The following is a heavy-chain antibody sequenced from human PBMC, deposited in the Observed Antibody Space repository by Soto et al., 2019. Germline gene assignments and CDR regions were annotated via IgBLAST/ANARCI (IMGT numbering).Heavy chain of an antibody. CDR3: ARFAKEENPKVGSWYYFDY. CDR2: IYYSGRT. CDR1: GGSISSGGYF. Sequence: QVQLQESGPGLVKPSQTLSLTCTVSGGSISSGGYFWSWVRQHPGKGLEWIGNIYYSGRTYYNPSLKSRVTISVDTSKNQFSLNLSSVTAADTAVYYWARFAKEENPKVGSWYYFDYWGQGTRVTVSS. J-gene: IGHJ4*02. D-gene: IGHD6-13*01. V-gene: IGHV4-31*03.